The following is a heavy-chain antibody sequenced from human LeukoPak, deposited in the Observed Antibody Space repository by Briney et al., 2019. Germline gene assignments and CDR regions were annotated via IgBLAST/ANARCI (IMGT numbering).Heavy chain of an antibody. CDR2: LDWDDDK. CDR3: ARSTALPSCSSRWYPYGMDV. CDR1: GLSLSTSGMC. J-gene: IGHJ6*02. V-gene: IGHV2-70*11. Sequence: SGPALVKPPQTLTLTCTFSGLSLSTSGMCVSWIRQPPGKALEWLASLDWDDDKYYSTSLKTRLTISKDTSKNQVVLTMTNMDPVDTATYYCARSTALPSCSSRWYPYGMDVWGQGTTVTVSS. D-gene: IGHD6-13*01.